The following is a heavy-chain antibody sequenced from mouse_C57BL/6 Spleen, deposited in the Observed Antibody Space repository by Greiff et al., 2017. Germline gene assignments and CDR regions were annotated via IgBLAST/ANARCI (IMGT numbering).Heavy chain of an antibody. Sequence: VQLQQSVAELVRPGASVKLSCTASGFNIKNTYMHWVKQRPEQGLEWIGRIDPANGNTKYAPKFQGKATITADTSTNTAYLQLSSPTADDTAIYYSVYSNSLDYWGQGTSLTVSS. CDR3: VYSNSLDY. CDR2: IDPANGNT. D-gene: IGHD2-5*01. CDR1: GFNIKNTY. J-gene: IGHJ2*02. V-gene: IGHV14-3*01.